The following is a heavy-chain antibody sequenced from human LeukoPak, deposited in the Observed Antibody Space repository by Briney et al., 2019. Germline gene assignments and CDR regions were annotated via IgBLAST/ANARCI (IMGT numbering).Heavy chain of an antibody. Sequence: SETLSLTCAVYGGSFSGYYWSWIRQPPGKGLEWIGEINHSGSTNYNPSLKSRVTISVDTSKNQFSLKLSSVTAADTAVYYCASSYYDILTGPMSYFDYWGQGTLVTVSS. CDR3: ASSYYDILTGPMSYFDY. CDR1: GGSFSGYY. CDR2: INHSGST. V-gene: IGHV4-34*01. D-gene: IGHD3-9*01. J-gene: IGHJ4*02.